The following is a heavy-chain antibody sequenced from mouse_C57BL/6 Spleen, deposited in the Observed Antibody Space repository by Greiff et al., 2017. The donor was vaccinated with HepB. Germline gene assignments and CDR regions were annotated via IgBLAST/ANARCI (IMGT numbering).Heavy chain of an antibody. D-gene: IGHD2-4*01. CDR3: ARSFDYDGVFAY. Sequence: VQLQQSGAELARPGASVKLSCKASGYTFTSYGMSWVKQRTGQGLEWIGEIYPRSGNTYYNEKFKGKATLTADKSSSTAYMELRSLTSEDSAVYFCARSFDYDGVFAYWGQGTLVTVSA. CDR2: IYPRSGNT. J-gene: IGHJ3*01. CDR1: GYTFTSYG. V-gene: IGHV1-81*01.